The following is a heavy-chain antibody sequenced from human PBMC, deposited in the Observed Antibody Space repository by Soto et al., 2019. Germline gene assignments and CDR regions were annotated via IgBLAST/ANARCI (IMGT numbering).Heavy chain of an antibody. CDR2: ISYDGSNK. CDR1: GFTFSSYG. V-gene: IGHV3-30*03. Sequence: GGSLRLSCAASGFTFSSYGMHWVRQAPGKGLEWVAVISYDGSNKYYADSVKGRFTISRDNSKNTLYLQMNSLRAEDTAVYYCAIVVEEWELLYYFYVWGKGTLVTVCS. D-gene: IGHD1-26*01. CDR3: AIVVEEWELLYYFYV. J-gene: IGHJ4*02.